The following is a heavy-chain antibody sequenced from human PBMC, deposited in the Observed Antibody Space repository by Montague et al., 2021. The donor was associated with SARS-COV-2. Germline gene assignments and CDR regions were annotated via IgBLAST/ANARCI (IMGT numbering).Heavy chain of an antibody. CDR2: IYYSGXT. V-gene: IGHV4-39*01. CDR1: GGSISSSSNY. J-gene: IGHJ5*02. Sequence: SETLSLTCTVSGGSISSSSNYWGWIRQPGGKGLESIGSIYYSGXTXYXXXXKXRATISVDTSKNQFSLKLNSVTAADTAVYYCARLVWFGELSSENWFDPWGQGTLVTVSS. D-gene: IGHD3-10*01. CDR3: ARLVWFGELSSENWFDP.